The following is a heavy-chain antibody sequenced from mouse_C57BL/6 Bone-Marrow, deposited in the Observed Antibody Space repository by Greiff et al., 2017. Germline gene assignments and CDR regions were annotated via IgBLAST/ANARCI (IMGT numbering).Heavy chain of an antibody. D-gene: IGHD1-1*01. Sequence: VQRVESGAELARPGASVKLSCKASGYTFTSYGISWVKQRTGQGLEWIGEIYPRSGNTYYNEKFKGKATLTADKSSSTAYMELRSLTSEDSAVYFCAKPLYYGSRGDYWGQGTTLTVSS. CDR3: AKPLYYGSRGDY. CDR1: GYTFTSYG. CDR2: IYPRSGNT. J-gene: IGHJ2*01. V-gene: IGHV1-81*01.